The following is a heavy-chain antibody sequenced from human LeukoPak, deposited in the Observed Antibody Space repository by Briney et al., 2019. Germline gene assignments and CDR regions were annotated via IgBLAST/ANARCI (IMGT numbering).Heavy chain of an antibody. V-gene: IGHV4-4*02. CDR3: ARLGGGNSGGTFDI. CDR2: IYHSGST. D-gene: IGHD4-23*01. J-gene: IGHJ3*02. CDR1: GGSISSSNW. Sequence: PSGTLSLTCAVSGGSISSSNWWSWVRQPPGKGLEWIGEIYHSGSTNYNASLKSRVTISVDKSKNQFSLNLTSVTAADTAVYYCARLGGGNSGGTFDIWGQGTMVTVSS.